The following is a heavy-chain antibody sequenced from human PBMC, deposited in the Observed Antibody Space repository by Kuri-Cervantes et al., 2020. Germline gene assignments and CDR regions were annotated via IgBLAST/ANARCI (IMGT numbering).Heavy chain of an antibody. CDR3: ANYDFWSGPDAFDI. Sequence: GESLKISCAASGFTFSSYGMHWVRQAPGKGLEWVAVIWYDGSNKYYTDSVKGRFTISRDNSKNTLYLQMNSLRAEDTAVYYCANYDFWSGPDAFDIWGQGTMVTVSS. D-gene: IGHD3-3*01. CDR1: GFTFSSYG. CDR2: IWYDGSNK. J-gene: IGHJ3*02. V-gene: IGHV3-30*02.